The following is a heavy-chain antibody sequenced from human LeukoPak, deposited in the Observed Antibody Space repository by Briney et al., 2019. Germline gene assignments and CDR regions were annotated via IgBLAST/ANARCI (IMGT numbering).Heavy chain of an antibody. D-gene: IGHD2-2*01. J-gene: IGHJ6*02. V-gene: IGHV3-30-3*01. CDR1: GFTFSSYA. Sequence: GRSLRLSCAASGFTFSSYAMHWVRQAPGKGLEWVAVISYDGSNKYYADSVKGRFTISRDNSKNTLYLQMNSLRAEDTAVYYCANGYCSSTSCFDYGMDVWGQGTTVTVSS. CDR2: ISYDGSNK. CDR3: ANGYCSSTSCFDYGMDV.